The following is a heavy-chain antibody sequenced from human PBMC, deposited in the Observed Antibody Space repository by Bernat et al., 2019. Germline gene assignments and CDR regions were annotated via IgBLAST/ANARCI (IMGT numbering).Heavy chain of an antibody. V-gene: IGHV3-30-3*01. CDR1: GFTFINYS. D-gene: IGHD6-19*01. Sequence: QVQLVASGGGLVHPGRSLRLSCAASGFTFINYSMPWVRQAPGKGLAWVAVISCDGSNKYYADSAKVRFTFSRDNSKNTLYLQMNILRAEDTAVYYCARGGGSGWYGDHWGQGTLVTVSS. CDR3: ARGGGSGWYGDH. CDR2: ISCDGSNK. J-gene: IGHJ4*02.